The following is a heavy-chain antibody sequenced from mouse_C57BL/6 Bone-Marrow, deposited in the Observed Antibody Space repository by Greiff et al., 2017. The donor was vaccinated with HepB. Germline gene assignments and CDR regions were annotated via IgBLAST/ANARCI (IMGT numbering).Heavy chain of an antibody. V-gene: IGHV1-82*01. CDR3: ARGDYDENFDY. J-gene: IGHJ2*01. Sequence: QVQLKESGPELVKPGASVKISCKASGYAFSSSWMNWVKQRPGKGLEWIGRIYPGDGDTNYNGKFKGKATLTADKSSSTAYMQLSSLTSEDSAVYFCARGDYDENFDYWGQGTTLTVSS. CDR1: GYAFSSSW. D-gene: IGHD2-4*01. CDR2: IYPGDGDT.